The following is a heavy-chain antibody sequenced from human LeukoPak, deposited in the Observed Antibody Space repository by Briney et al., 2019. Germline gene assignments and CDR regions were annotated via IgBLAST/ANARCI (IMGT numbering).Heavy chain of an antibody. Sequence: ASVKVSCKASGFTFTGYYMHWVRQAPGQGLEWMGWINPDSGGSNYAQKFLGRITMTRDTSITTACMELSRLTSDDTAVYYCTRSWNDALGYWGQGTLVTVSS. V-gene: IGHV1-2*02. D-gene: IGHD1-1*01. J-gene: IGHJ4*02. CDR1: GFTFTGYY. CDR3: TRSWNDALGY. CDR2: INPDSGGS.